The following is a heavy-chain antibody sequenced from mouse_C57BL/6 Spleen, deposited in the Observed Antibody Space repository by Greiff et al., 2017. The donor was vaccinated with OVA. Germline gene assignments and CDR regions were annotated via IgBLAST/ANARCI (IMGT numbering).Heavy chain of an antibody. V-gene: IGHV1-63*01. CDR2: IYPGGGYT. CDR1: GYTFTNYW. Sequence: VKLQESGAELVRPGTSVKMSCKASGYTFTNYWIGWAKQRPGHGLEWIGDIYPGGGYTNYNEKFKGKATLTADKSSSTAYMQFSSLTSEDSAIYYCARSRHDDYAMDYWGQGTSVTVSS. CDR3: ARSRHDDYAMDY. J-gene: IGHJ4*01. D-gene: IGHD2-14*01.